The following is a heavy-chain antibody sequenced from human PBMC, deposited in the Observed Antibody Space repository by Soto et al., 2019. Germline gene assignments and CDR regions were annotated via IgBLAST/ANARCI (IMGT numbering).Heavy chain of an antibody. Sequence: GGSLRLSCVASGFTFSTYPMSWVRQAPGKGLEWVSSISGRTGNTFYADSAKGRFTISRDTSKNTLYLQMNSLGAEDTAVYYCARRSLEAARYYYFEYWGQGTLVTVSS. CDR2: ISGRTGNT. V-gene: IGHV3-23*01. D-gene: IGHD2-15*01. CDR3: ARRSLEAARYYYFEY. CDR1: GFTFSTYP. J-gene: IGHJ4*02.